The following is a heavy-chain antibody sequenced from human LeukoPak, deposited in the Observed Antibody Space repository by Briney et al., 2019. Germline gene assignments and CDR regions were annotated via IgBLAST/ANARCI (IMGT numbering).Heavy chain of an antibody. CDR1: GGSISSGGYY. J-gene: IGHJ4*02. CDR3: ARTQYSSSLNFDY. V-gene: IGHV4-31*03. Sequence: PSETLSLPCTVSGGSISSGGYYWSWIRQHPGKGLEWIGYIYYSGSTYYNPSLKSRVTISVDTSKNQFSLKLSSVTAADTAVYYCARTQYSSSLNFDYWGQGTLVTVSS. CDR2: IYYSGST. D-gene: IGHD6-6*01.